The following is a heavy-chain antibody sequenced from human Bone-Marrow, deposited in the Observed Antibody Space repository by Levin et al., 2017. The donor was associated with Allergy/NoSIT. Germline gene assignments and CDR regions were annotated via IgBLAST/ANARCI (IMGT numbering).Heavy chain of an antibody. V-gene: IGHV1-2*06. CDR3: ARVAAAGTMGNP. Sequence: ASVKVSCKASGYTFTGYYMHWVRQAPGQGLEWMGRINPNSGGTNYAQKFQGRVTMTRDTSISTAYMELSRLRSDDTAVYYCARVAAAGTMGNPWGQGTLVTVSS. J-gene: IGHJ5*02. D-gene: IGHD6-13*01. CDR1: GYTFTGYY. CDR2: INPNSGGT.